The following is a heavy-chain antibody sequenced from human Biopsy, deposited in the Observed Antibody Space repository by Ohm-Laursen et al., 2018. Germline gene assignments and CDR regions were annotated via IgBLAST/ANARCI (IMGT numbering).Heavy chain of an antibody. CDR1: GGAFTNYA. CDR3: VAYPSSGFFENNDDFAMDV. Sequence: SVKVSCKASGGAFTNYAINWVRQAPGHGLEWMRGIITVSETAGYAERFQGRVTITADVTTTTAYMDLSGLRSEDTAVYYCVAYPSSGFFENNDDFAMDVWGQGTTVIVPS. V-gene: IGHV1-69*13. J-gene: IGHJ6*02. D-gene: IGHD6-19*01. CDR2: IITVSETA.